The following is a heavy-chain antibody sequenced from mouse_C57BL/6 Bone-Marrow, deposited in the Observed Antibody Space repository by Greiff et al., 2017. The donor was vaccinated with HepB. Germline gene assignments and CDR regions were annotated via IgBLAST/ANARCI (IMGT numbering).Heavy chain of an antibody. CDR3: ARCGEGSSPYWYFDV. V-gene: IGHV1-55*01. D-gene: IGHD1-1*01. CDR1: GYTFTSYW. J-gene: IGHJ1*03. Sequence: VQLQQSGAELVKPGASVKMSCKASGYTFTSYWITWVKQRPGQGLEWIGDIYPGSGSTNYNEKFKSKATLTVDTSSSTAYMQLSSLTSEDSAVYYCARCGEGSSPYWYFDVWGTGTTVTVSS. CDR2: IYPGSGST.